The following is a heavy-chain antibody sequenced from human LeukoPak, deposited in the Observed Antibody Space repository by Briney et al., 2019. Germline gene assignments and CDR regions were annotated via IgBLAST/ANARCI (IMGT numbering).Heavy chain of an antibody. CDR1: GFTFSDYY. J-gene: IGHJ4*02. Sequence: PGGSLRPSCAASGFTFSDYYMTWIRQAPGKGLEWVSYISSTPSYTNYADSVKGRFTISRDNAKNSLYLQMNSLRAEDTAVYYCARGGGRVRLSYWGQGTLVTVSS. V-gene: IGHV3-11*06. CDR2: ISSTPSYT. CDR3: ARGGGRVRLSY. D-gene: IGHD4-23*01.